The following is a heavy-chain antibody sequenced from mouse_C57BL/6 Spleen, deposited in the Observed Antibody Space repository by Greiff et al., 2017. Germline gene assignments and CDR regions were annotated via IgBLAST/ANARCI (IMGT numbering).Heavy chain of an antibody. CDR3: ARRGYDGYYGDFDY. D-gene: IGHD2-3*01. CDR1: GYAFSSSW. Sequence: QVQLQQSGPELVKPGASVKISCKASGYAFSSSWMHWVKQRPGKGLEWIGRIYPGDGDTNYNGKFKGKATLTADKSSSTASMQLSSLTSEDSAVYFCARRGYDGYYGDFDYWGQGTTRTVSS. V-gene: IGHV1-82*01. J-gene: IGHJ2*01. CDR2: IYPGDGDT.